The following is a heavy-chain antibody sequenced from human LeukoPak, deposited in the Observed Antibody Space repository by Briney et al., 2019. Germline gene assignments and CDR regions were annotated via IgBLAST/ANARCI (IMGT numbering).Heavy chain of an antibody. V-gene: IGHV4-34*01. D-gene: IGHD6-13*01. J-gene: IGHJ6*03. CDR3: ARLGADSSSWYGYYYYYMDV. CDR1: GGSFSGYY. CDR2: INHSGST. Sequence: PSETLSLTCAVYGGSFSGYYWSWIRQPPGKGLEWIGEINHSGSTNYNPSLKSRVTISVDTSKNQFSLKLSSVTAADTAVYYCARLGADSSSWYGYYYYYMDVWGKGTTVTISS.